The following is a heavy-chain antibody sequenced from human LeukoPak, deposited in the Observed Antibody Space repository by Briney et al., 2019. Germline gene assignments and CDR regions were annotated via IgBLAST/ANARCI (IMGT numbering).Heavy chain of an antibody. J-gene: IGHJ4*02. V-gene: IGHV3-15*05. Sequence: PGGSLRLSCAASGFTFSNAWKSWVRQAPGKGLEWVGRIKSKTDGGTTDYAASVKGRFTISRDDSKNTLYLQMNSLRAEDTALYHCARGGYSIPKIDYWGQGTLVTVSS. CDR1: GFTFSNAW. CDR3: ARGGYSIPKIDY. D-gene: IGHD5-18*01. CDR2: IKSKTDGGTT.